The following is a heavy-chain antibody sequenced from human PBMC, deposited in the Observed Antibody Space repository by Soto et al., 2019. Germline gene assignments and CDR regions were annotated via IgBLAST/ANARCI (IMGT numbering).Heavy chain of an antibody. J-gene: IGHJ3*02. CDR3: ARVGGVPLGAFDI. CDR1: GASISDYY. CDR2: IFYSGST. V-gene: IGHV4-59*01. Sequence: TSETLSLTCTVSGASISDYYWSWIRQTPGKGLEWIGYIFYSGSTKYNPSLTSRVTVSADTSKNQFSLKLSSVTAADTAVYYCARVGGVPLGAFDIWGQGTMVTVSS. D-gene: IGHD2-15*01.